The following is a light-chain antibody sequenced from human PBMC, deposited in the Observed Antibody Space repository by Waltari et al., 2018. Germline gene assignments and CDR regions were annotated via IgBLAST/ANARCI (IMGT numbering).Light chain of an antibody. Sequence: EIVMTQSPATLSVSPGERATLSCRASQSVSSNLAWYQRKPGQAPRRLIYGASTRAIGIPARFSGSGSGTEFTLTISSLQSEDFAVYYCQQYNNWPRTFGQGTKVEIK. CDR1: QSVSSN. CDR2: GAS. V-gene: IGKV3-15*01. CDR3: QQYNNWPRT. J-gene: IGKJ1*01.